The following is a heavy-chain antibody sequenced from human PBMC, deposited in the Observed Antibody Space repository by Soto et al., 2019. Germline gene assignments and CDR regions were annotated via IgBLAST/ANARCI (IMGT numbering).Heavy chain of an antibody. CDR3: ARTRNSGSYYPFDY. CDR2: INPIGGTT. CDR1: GHTFTSYY. V-gene: IGHV1-46*01. Sequence: ASVKVSCKASGHTFTSYYMHWVRQAPGQGLEWMGRINPIGGTTTYAQKFQGRVTMTTDASTSTAYMELSSLRSEDTAVYYCARTRNSGSYYPFDYWGQGTLVTSPQ. D-gene: IGHD1-26*01. J-gene: IGHJ4*02.